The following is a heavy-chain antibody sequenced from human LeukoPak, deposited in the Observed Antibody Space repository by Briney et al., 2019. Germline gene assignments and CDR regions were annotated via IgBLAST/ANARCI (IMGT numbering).Heavy chain of an antibody. CDR2: IYSGGST. V-gene: IGHV3-53*01. J-gene: IGHJ6*04. D-gene: IGHD3-10*02. CDR3: AELGITMIGGV. CDR1: GLSVSSNY. Sequence: GGSLRLSCAASGLSVSSNYMSWVRQAPGKGLEWVSVIYSGGSTHYADSVKGRFTISRDNAKNSLYLQMNSLRAEDTAVYYCAELGITMIGGVWGKGTTVTISS.